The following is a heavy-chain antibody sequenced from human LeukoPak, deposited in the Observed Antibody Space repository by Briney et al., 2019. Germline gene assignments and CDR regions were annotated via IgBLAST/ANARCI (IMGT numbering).Heavy chain of an antibody. J-gene: IGHJ3*02. Sequence: SETLSLTCAVSGGSLSRGDYYWSWIRQPPGEGLEWIGYIYYSGSTYYHPSLKIRLTISVDTSKNQFSLKLSSVAAADTGVYYCARLYTSFRAFVIWGQGTMVTVCS. D-gene: IGHD6-6*01. CDR2: IYYSGST. CDR1: GGSLSRGDYY. V-gene: IGHV4-31*11. CDR3: ARLYTSFRAFVI.